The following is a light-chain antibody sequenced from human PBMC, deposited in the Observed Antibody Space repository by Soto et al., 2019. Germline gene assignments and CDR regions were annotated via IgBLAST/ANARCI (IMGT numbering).Light chain of an antibody. CDR2: AAS. CDR1: QSISSY. V-gene: IGKV1-39*01. J-gene: IGKJ1*01. Sequence: DIQMTQSPSSLSASVGERVTITCRASQSISSYLNWYQQKPGKAPKLLIYAASSLQSGVPSRFSGSGSGTEFTLTISSLQPDDFATYYCQQYSTYPWTFGQGTKVDIK. CDR3: QQYSTYPWT.